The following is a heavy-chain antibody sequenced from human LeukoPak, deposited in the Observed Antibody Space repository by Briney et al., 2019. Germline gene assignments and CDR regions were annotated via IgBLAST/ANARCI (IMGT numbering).Heavy chain of an antibody. Sequence: ASVKVSCKASGYTFTGYYMHWVRQAPGQGLEWMGWINPNSGGTNYAQKFQGRVTMIRDTSISTAYMELSRLRSDDTAVYYCARDLPLDCSSTSCYRADAFDIWGQGTMVTVSS. CDR3: ARDLPLDCSSTSCYRADAFDI. CDR2: INPNSGGT. V-gene: IGHV1-2*02. CDR1: GYTFTGYY. D-gene: IGHD2-2*01. J-gene: IGHJ3*02.